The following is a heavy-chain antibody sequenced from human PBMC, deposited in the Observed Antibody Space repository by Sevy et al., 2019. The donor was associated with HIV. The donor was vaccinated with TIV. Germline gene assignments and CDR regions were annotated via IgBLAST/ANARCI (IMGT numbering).Heavy chain of an antibody. CDR3: ARVGGGGYYDPWSGYLEFDP. CDR2: VSASGGST. J-gene: IGHJ5*02. D-gene: IGHD3-3*01. Sequence: GESLKISCVGSGFSFSSDAMSWVRQAPGKGLQWVATVSASGGSTYYADSVRGRFSITRDNSKNTLYVKMNSLRAEDTAVYYGARVGGGGYYDPWSGYLEFDPWGQGTPVTVSS. CDR1: GFSFSSDA. V-gene: IGHV3-23*01.